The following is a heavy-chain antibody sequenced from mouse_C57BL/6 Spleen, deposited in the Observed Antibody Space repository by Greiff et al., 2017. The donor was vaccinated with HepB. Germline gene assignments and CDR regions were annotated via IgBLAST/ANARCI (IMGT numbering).Heavy chain of an antibody. CDR2: ISDGGSYT. D-gene: IGHD2-2*01. CDR1: GFTFSSYA. J-gene: IGHJ3*01. Sequence: EVQRVESGGGLVKPGGSPKLSCAASGFTFSSYAMSWVRQTPEKRLEWVATISDGGSYTYYPDNVKGRFTISRDNAKNNLYLQMSHLKSEDTAMYYCARDTTMVTTGFAYWGQGTLVTVSA. V-gene: IGHV5-4*01. CDR3: ARDTTMVTTGFAY.